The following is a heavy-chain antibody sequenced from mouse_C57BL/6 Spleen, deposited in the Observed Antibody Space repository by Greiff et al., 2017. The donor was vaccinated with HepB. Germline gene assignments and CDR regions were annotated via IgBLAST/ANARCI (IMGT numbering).Heavy chain of an antibody. CDR2: IDPETGGT. D-gene: IGHD1-1*01. CDR3: TRPFYYYGSSQFAY. Sequence: QVQLKQSGAELVRPGASVTLSCKASGYTFTDYEMHWVKQTPVHGLEWIGAIDPETGGTAYNQKFKGKAILTADKSSSTAYMELRSLTSEDSAVYYCTRPFYYYGSSQFAYWGQGTLVTVSA. V-gene: IGHV1-15*01. CDR1: GYTFTDYE. J-gene: IGHJ3*01.